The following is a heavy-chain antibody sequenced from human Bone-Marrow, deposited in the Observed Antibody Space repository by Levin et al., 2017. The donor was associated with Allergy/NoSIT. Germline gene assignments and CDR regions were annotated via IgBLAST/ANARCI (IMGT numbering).Heavy chain of an antibody. V-gene: IGHV3-30*03. CDR1: GFSFYNYG. CDR3: ARDHGRPHNWDFYYYGMDV. CDR2: ISYEGSDH. D-gene: IGHD5-24*01. Sequence: GGSLRLSCEASGFSFYNYGMHWVRQAPGKGLEWVALISYEGSDHRYADSVKGRYSISKDNSKYTVYLQMDSLRAEDTAIYYCARDHGRPHNWDFYYYGMDVWGLGTTVTVS. J-gene: IGHJ6*02.